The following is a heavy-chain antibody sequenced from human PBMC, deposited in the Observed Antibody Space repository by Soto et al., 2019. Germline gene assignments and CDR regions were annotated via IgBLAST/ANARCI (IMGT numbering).Heavy chain of an antibody. CDR1: GFTFGDYA. Sequence: GGSLRLSCTASGFTFGDYAMSWFRQAPGKGLEWVGFIRSKAYGGTTEYAASVKGRFTISRDDSKSIAYLQMNSLKTEDTAVYYCTRDLLYDIAIFGVGGGFDYWGQGTLVTVSS. J-gene: IGHJ4*02. V-gene: IGHV3-49*03. CDR2: IRSKAYGGTT. D-gene: IGHD3-3*02. CDR3: TRDLLYDIAIFGVGGGFDY.